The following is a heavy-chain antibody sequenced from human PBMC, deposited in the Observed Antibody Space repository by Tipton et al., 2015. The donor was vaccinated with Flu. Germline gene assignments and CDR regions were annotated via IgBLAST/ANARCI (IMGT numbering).Heavy chain of an antibody. CDR2: ISSSSSYI. CDR3: ARDIRAVIFGVVTPSFYFDY. J-gene: IGHJ4*02. Sequence: SLRLSCAASGFTFSSYSMNWVRQAPGKGLEWVSSISSSSSYIYYADSVKGRFTISRDNAKNSLYLQMNSLRAEGTAVYYCARDIRAVIFGVVTPSFYFDYWGQGPLVTVSS. D-gene: IGHD3-3*01. CDR1: GFTFSSYS. V-gene: IGHV3-21*01.